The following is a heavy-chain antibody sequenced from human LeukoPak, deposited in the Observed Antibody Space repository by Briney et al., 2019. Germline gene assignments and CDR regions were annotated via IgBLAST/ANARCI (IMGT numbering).Heavy chain of an antibody. Sequence: SETLSLTCGVSGYPINNAYYWVWIRQPPGKGLEWIGSLYHPYSTYYNPSLKSRVTISVDTSRNQFSLRLSFVTAADTAVYYCARQYDSYFYYYLDLWGKGTTVTVSS. D-gene: IGHD2-2*01. CDR1: GYPINNAYY. CDR2: LYHPYST. V-gene: IGHV4-38-2*01. J-gene: IGHJ6*03. CDR3: ARQYDSYFYYYLDL.